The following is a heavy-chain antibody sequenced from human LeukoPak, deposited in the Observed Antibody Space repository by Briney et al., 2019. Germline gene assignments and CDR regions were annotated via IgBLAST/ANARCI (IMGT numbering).Heavy chain of an antibody. D-gene: IGHD6-6*01. CDR3: ASSRSSSSSSGGPSDY. CDR1: GYIFTDYY. J-gene: IGHJ4*02. CDR2: INHNSSGT. Sequence: ASVKLSCKASGYIFTDYYIHWVRQAPGQGLEWMGWINHNSSGTNYAQKFQGWVTMTRDTSISTAYMDLSRLSSDDTAVYYCASSRSSSSSSGGPSDYWGQGTLVTVSS. V-gene: IGHV1-2*04.